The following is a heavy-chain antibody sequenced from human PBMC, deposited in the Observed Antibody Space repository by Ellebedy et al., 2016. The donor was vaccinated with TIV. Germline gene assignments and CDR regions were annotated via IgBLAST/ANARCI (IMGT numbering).Heavy chain of an antibody. CDR3: ARVRSFKQWLKSHYFDY. CDR1: GGSFSGYY. Sequence: SETLSLTXAVYGGSFSGYYWSWIRQPPGKGLEWIGEINHSGSTNYNPSLKSRVTISVDTSKNQFSLKLSSVTAADTAVYYCARVRSFKQWLKSHYFDYWGQGTLVTVSS. D-gene: IGHD6-19*01. V-gene: IGHV4-34*01. J-gene: IGHJ4*02. CDR2: INHSGST.